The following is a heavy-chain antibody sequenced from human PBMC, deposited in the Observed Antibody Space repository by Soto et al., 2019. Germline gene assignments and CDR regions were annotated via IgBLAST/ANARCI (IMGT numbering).Heavy chain of an antibody. V-gene: IGHV5-51*01. D-gene: IGHD6-13*01. CDR2: IYPGDSDT. CDR3: ARHHGSPGSYFGMDV. CDR1: GYSFTSYW. J-gene: IGHJ6*02. Sequence: HGESLKISCKGSGYSFTSYWINWVRQMPGKGLEWMGIIYPGDSDTRYSPSFQGQVTISADKSISTAYLQWRSLKASDTAMYYCARHHGSPGSYFGMDVWGQGTTVTVYS.